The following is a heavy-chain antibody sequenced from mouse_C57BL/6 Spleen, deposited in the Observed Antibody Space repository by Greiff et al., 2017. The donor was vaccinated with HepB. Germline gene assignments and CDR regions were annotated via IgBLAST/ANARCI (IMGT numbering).Heavy chain of an antibody. V-gene: IGHV1-18*01. D-gene: IGHD2-4*01. CDR1: GYTFTDYN. J-gene: IGHJ2*01. CDR3: ERNYDYDGGAYFDY. CDR2: INPNNGGT. Sequence: EVQLQQSGPELVKPGASVKIPCKASGYTFTDYNMDWVKQSHGKSLEWIGDINPNNGGTIYNQKFKGKATLTVDKSSSTAYMELRSLTSEDTAVYYCERNYDYDGGAYFDYWGQGTTLTVSS.